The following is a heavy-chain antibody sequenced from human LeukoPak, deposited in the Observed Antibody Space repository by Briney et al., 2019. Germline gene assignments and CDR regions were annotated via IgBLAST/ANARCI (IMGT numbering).Heavy chain of an antibody. CDR1: GFIFISYG. CDR2: IWYDGNTK. CDR3: AKGEEIDY. Sequence: GGSLRLSCAASGFIFISYGMHWIRQAPGKGLEWVAIIWYDGNTKYYAESVKGRFTISRDNSKNTLYLQMNSLRAEDTAVYYCAKGEEIDYWGQGALVTVSS. J-gene: IGHJ4*02. V-gene: IGHV3-33*06.